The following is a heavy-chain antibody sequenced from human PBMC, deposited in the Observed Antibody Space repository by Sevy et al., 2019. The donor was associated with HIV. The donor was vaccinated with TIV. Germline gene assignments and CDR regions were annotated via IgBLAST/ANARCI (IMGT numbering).Heavy chain of an antibody. J-gene: IGHJ6*02. CDR1: GFTFDTYS. V-gene: IGHV3-21*01. CDR2: ISGSSNYI. Sequence: GGSLRLSCAASGFTFDTYSMNWVRQAPGKGLEWVSFISGSSNYIYYADSVKGRFTVSRENAKNSLYLQMNRVRAEDTAVYYCAKRLVSWDGMDVWGQGTTVTVSS. CDR3: AKRLVSWDGMDV. D-gene: IGHD1-26*01.